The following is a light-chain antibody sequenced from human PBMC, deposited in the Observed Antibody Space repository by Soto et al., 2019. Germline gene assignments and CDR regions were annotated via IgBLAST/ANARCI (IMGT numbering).Light chain of an antibody. Sequence: QSVLTQPASVSGSPGQSITISCTGTSSDVGGYNYVSWYQQHPGKAPKLMIYDVTNRPSGVSNRFPGSKSGNTASLTISGLQAGDAADYYCSSYTSSSTSVIFGGGTKLTVL. CDR1: SSDVGGYNY. CDR3: SSYTSSSTSVI. V-gene: IGLV2-14*01. CDR2: DVT. J-gene: IGLJ2*01.